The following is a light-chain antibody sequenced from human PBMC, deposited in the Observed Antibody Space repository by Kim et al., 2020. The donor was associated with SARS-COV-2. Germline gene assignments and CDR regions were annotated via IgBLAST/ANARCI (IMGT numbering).Light chain of an antibody. Sequence: SSELTQDPAVSVALGQTVRITCQGDSLRSYYASWYQQKPGQAPLLVIYAKTNRPSGIPDRFSGSSSGNTASLTITGAQAEDEADDYCFSRYTDGPHNYVFGAGTKVTVL. CDR2: AKT. J-gene: IGLJ1*01. V-gene: IGLV3-19*01. CDR3: FSRYTDGPHNYV. CDR1: SLRSYY.